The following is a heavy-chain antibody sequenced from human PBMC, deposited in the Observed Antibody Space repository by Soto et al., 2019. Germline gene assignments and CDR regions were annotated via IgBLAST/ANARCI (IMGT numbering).Heavy chain of an antibody. V-gene: IGHV3-21*01. J-gene: IGHJ3*02. CDR1: GFTFSSYS. Sequence: GGSLRLSCAASGFTFSSYSMNWVRQAPGKGLEWVSSISSSSSYIYYADSVKGRFTISRDNAKNSLYLQMNSLRAEDTAVYYCASLGIYGSGSYGDAFDIWGQGTMVTVSS. D-gene: IGHD3-10*01. CDR2: ISSSSSYI. CDR3: ASLGIYGSGSYGDAFDI.